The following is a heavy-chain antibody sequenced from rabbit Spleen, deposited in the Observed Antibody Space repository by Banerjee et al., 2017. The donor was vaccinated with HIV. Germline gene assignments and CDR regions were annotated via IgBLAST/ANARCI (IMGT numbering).Heavy chain of an antibody. D-gene: IGHD2-1*01. CDR3: ARGGVDGGDGCLL. CDR2: INTATGKA. J-gene: IGHJ4*01. Sequence: QEQLEESGGGLVKPEGSLTLTCKASGVSFNDKDVMCWVHQAPGKGLEWITCINTATGKAVYASWAKGRFTISKTSSTTVTLQMTTLTVADTASYFCARGGVDGGDGCLLWGPGTLVTV. CDR1: GVSFNDKDV. V-gene: IGHV1S45*01.